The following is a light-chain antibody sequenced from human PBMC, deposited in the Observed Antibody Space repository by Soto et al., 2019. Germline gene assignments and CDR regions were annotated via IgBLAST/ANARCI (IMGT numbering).Light chain of an antibody. CDR1: QSVSSN. CDR2: GAS. J-gene: IGKJ1*01. CDR3: QQYGSSPWT. V-gene: IGKV3-20*01. Sequence: EIVMTQSPATLYVSPGERATLSCMASQSVSSNLAWYQQNPGQAPRLLIYGASSRATGIPDRFSGSGSGTDFTLTISRLEPEDFAVYYCQQYGSSPWTFGQGTKVDIK.